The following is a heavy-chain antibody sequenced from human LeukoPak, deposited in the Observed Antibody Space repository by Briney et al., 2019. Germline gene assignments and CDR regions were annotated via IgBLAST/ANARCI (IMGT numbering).Heavy chain of an antibody. V-gene: IGHV4-39*01. D-gene: IGHD3-22*01. J-gene: IGHJ4*02. CDR2: VFYNGNT. CDR3: AKHGEDDSGYYADFFDH. Sequence: SETLSLTCTVSGGSINTKTHYWACIRQTPGKGLEWIGSVFYNGNTYYNPSLKSRVTISVDTSKSQFSLRLTSVTAADTAVYYCAKHGEDDSGYYADFFDHYGQGTLVTVSS. CDR1: GGSINTKTHY.